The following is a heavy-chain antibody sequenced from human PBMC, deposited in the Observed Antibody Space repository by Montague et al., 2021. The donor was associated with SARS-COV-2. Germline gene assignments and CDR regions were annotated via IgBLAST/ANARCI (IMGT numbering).Heavy chain of an antibody. J-gene: IGHJ3*02. CDR2: IYHSGST. V-gene: IGHV4-4*02. CDR3: ARGRGRYFDWLPGAFDI. CDR1: GGSISSSNW. D-gene: IGHD3-9*01. Sequence: SETLSLTCAVSGGSISSSNWWSWVRQPPGKGLEWIGEIYHSGSTNYNPSLKSRVTISVGKSKNQFSLKLSSVTAADTAVYYCARGRGRYFDWLPGAFDIWGQGTMVTVSS.